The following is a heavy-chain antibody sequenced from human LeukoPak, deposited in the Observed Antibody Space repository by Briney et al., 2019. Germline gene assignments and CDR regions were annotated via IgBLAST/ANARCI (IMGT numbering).Heavy chain of an antibody. D-gene: IGHD3-10*01. CDR1: GFTFSSYW. Sequence: GGSLRFSCAASGFTFSSYWMSWVRQAPGKGLEWVANIKQDGSEKYYVDSVKGRFTISRDNAKNSLYLQMNSLRAEDTAVYYCARDVERITMVRGSYYMDVWGKGTTVTVSS. CDR2: IKQDGSEK. CDR3: ARDVERITMVRGSYYMDV. J-gene: IGHJ6*03. V-gene: IGHV3-7*01.